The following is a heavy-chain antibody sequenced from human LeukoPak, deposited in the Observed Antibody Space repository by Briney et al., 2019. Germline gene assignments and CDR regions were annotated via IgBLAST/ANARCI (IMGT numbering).Heavy chain of an antibody. CDR1: GGTFSSYA. CDR3: AGSAAGFDYYYYYYMDV. CDR2: IIPIFGTA. Sequence: GASVKVSCKASGGTFSSYAISWVRQAPGQGLEWMGGIIPIFGTANYAQKFQGRVTITADESTSTAYMELSSLRSEDTAVYYCAGSAAGFDYYYYYYMDVWGKGTTVTVSS. J-gene: IGHJ6*03. V-gene: IGHV1-69*13. D-gene: IGHD6-13*01.